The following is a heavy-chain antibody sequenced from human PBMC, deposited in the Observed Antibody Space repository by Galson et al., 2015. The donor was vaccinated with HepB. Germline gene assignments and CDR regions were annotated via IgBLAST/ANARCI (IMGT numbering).Heavy chain of an antibody. CDR1: GFTFSSYA. V-gene: IGHV3-23*01. CDR3: AKDEWGDGYQN. J-gene: IGHJ4*02. Sequence: SLRLSCAASGFTFSSYAMSWVRQAPGKGLEWVSAISGSGGSTYYADSVKGRFTISRDNSKNTLYLQMSSLGAEDTAVYYCAKDEWGDGYQNWGQGTLVTVSS. CDR2: ISGSGGST. D-gene: IGHD5-24*01.